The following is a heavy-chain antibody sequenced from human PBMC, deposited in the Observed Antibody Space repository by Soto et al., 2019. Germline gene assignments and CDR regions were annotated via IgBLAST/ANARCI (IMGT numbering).Heavy chain of an antibody. Sequence: GGSLRLSCAASGFTFTRYSMNWVRQAPGKGLEWVSSISSTTNYIYYGDSVKGRFTISRDNAKNSLYPEMNSLRAEDTAVYYCARESEDLTSNFDYWGQGTLVTVSS. J-gene: IGHJ4*02. V-gene: IGHV3-21*06. CDR2: ISSTTNYI. CDR1: GFTFTRYS. CDR3: ARESEDLTSNFDY.